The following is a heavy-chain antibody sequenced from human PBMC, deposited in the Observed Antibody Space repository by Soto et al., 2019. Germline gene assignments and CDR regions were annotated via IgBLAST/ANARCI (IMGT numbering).Heavy chain of an antibody. V-gene: IGHV4-39*07. CDR3: ARARQYYDCEFDP. Sequence: SETLSLTCPLSRRSINSSSFNCGLIRHPPGKWLEWIGSIYYSGSTYYSPSLKSRITISVDTSKNQFSLKLTSVTAADTAMYYCARARQYYDCEFDPWGQVTLVTVS. D-gene: IGHD3-22*01. CDR2: IYYSGST. CDR1: RRSINSSSFN. J-gene: IGHJ5*02.